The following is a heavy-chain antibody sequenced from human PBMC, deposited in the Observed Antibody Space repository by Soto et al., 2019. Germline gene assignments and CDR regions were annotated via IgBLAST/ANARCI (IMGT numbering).Heavy chain of an antibody. CDR2: LWHDGKKI. CDR1: GIPFRDFG. V-gene: IGHV3-33*01. J-gene: IGHJ1*01. D-gene: IGHD1-1*01. Sequence: QVQLVDSGGAVVHPGTSMSLSCAASGIPFRDFGMPCVRQAPGKWPEWVAFLWHDGKKIYYGGSVRCRCTISRDTSKNTVSLQMNSLRVEDTAVYYCAGGRFRNDDFCDSWVKCTLVTVTS. CDR3: AGGRFRNDDFCDS.